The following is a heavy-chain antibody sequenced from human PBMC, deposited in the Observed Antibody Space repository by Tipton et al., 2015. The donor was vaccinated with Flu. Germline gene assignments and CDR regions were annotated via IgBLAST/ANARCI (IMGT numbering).Heavy chain of an antibody. CDR2: IGPRGSTI. CDR1: GFPFRNYG. Sequence: GSLRLSCAVSGFPFRNYGMSWVRQAPGKGLEWVSFIGPRGSTIYYADSVKGRFTISRDNAENSLYLQMNSLRAEDTGVYYCAREGWFKELSPFDYWGQGTLVTVSS. J-gene: IGHJ4*02. D-gene: IGHD3-10*01. CDR3: AREGWFKELSPFDY. V-gene: IGHV3-48*03.